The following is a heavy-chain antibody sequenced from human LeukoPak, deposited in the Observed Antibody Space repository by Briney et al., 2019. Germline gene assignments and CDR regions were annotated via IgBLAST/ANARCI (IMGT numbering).Heavy chain of an antibody. CDR3: ASYDSNGYGYFQR. J-gene: IGHJ1*01. V-gene: IGHV7-4-1*02. CDR2: INTNTGNP. Sequence: GASVKVSCKASGYTFTGYYIHWVRQAPGQGLEWMGWINTNTGNPTFAQGFTGRFVFSLDTSVSTAYLQISSLMAEDTAVYYCASYDSNGYGYFQRWGQGTLVTVSS. CDR1: GYTFTGYY. D-gene: IGHD3-22*01.